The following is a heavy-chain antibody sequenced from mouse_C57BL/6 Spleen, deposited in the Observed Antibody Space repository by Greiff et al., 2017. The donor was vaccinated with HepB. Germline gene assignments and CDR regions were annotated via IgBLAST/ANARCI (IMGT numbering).Heavy chain of an antibody. V-gene: IGHV3-6*01. CDR2: ISYDGSN. J-gene: IGHJ1*03. CDR1: GYSITSGYY. Sequence: EVQLVESGPGLVKPSQSLSLTCSVTGYSITSGYYWNWIRQFPGNKLEWMGYISYDGSNNYNPSLKNRISITRDTSKNQFFLKLNSVTTEDTATYYCARVYDGYLHWYFDVWGTGTTVTVSS. D-gene: IGHD2-3*01. CDR3: ARVYDGYLHWYFDV.